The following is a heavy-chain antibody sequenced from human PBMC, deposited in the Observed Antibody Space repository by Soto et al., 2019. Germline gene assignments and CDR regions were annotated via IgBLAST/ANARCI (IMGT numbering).Heavy chain of an antibody. CDR2: INPNSGGT. CDR1: GYTFTDYY. V-gene: IGHV1-2*02. D-gene: IGHD5-12*01. CDR3: ASSRDGYNQYNWFDP. J-gene: IGHJ5*02. Sequence: QVQLVQSGAEVKKPGASVKVSCKASGYTFTDYYMHWVRQAPGQGLEWMGWINPNSGGTNYAQKFQGRVTMTRDTSISTAYMKLSRLRSDDTAVYYCASSRDGYNQYNWFDPWGQGTLVTVSS.